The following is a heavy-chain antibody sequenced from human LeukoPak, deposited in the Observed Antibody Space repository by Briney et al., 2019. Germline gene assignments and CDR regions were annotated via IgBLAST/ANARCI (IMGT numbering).Heavy chain of an antibody. CDR1: GFTFSSYA. J-gene: IGHJ4*02. V-gene: IGHV3-30-3*01. Sequence: PGRSLRLSCAASGFTFSSYAMHWVRQAPGKGLEWVAVIPYDGSNKYYADSVKGRFTISRDNSKNTLYLQMNSLRAEDTAVYYCAKDFVSPVAVAEFDYWGQGTLVTVSS. CDR2: IPYDGSNK. D-gene: IGHD6-19*01. CDR3: AKDFVSPVAVAEFDY.